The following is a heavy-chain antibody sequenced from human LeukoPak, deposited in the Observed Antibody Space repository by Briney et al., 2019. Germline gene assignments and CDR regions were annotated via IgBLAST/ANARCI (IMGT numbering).Heavy chain of an antibody. J-gene: IGHJ4*02. CDR1: GGSISSGGYY. D-gene: IGHD1-26*01. V-gene: IGHV4-30-2*01. Sequence: SQTLSLTCTVSGGSISSGGYYWSWIRQPPGKGLEWIGYIYHSGSTYYNPSLKSRVTISVDRSKNQFSLKLSSVTAADTAVYYCARDGGSYLRYFDYWGQGTLVTVSS. CDR2: IYHSGST. CDR3: ARDGGSYLRYFDY.